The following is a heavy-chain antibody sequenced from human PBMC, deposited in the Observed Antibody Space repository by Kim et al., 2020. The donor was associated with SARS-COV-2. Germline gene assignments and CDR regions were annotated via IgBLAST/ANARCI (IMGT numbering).Heavy chain of an antibody. Sequence: SETLSLTCTVSGGSFSNYYWSWIRQPPGKGLEWIGHIYYSGSTNYNPSLKSRVTISVDTSKNQFSLKLSSVTAADTAVYHCARIPSSLVAWYFDLWGRGT. V-gene: IGHV4-59*08. CDR2: IYYSGST. CDR3: ARIPSSLVAWYFDL. D-gene: IGHD3-9*01. J-gene: IGHJ2*01. CDR1: GGSFSNYY.